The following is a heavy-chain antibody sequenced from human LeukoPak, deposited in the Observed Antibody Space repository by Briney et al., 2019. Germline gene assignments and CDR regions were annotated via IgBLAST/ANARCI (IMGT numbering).Heavy chain of an antibody. Sequence: GASVKVSCKASGGTFSSYAISWVRQAPGQGLEWMGGIIPIFGTANYAQKFQGRVTITTDESTSTAYMELSSLRPEDTAVYYCARGAVGATYFDYWGQGTLVTVSS. CDR1: GGTFSSYA. J-gene: IGHJ4*02. V-gene: IGHV1-69*05. CDR2: IIPIFGTA. D-gene: IGHD1-26*01. CDR3: ARGAVGATYFDY.